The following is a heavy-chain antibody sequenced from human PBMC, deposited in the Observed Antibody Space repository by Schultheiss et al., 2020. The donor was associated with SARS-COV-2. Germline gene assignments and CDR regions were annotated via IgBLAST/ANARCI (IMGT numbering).Heavy chain of an antibody. Sequence: GGSLRLSCAASGFTFDDDAMHWVRQAPGKGLEWVSAISGSGGSTYYADSVKGRFTISRDNSKNTLYLQMNSLRAEDTAVYYCARVRYYDSSGWHYYYYGMDVWGQGTTVTVSS. CDR2: ISGSGGST. V-gene: IGHV3-23*01. CDR1: GFTFDDDA. CDR3: ARVRYYDSSGWHYYYYGMDV. D-gene: IGHD3-22*01. J-gene: IGHJ6*02.